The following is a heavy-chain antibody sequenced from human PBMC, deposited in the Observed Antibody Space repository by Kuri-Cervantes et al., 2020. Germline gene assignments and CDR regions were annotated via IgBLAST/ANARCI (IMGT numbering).Heavy chain of an antibody. CDR1: GFTLSSYW. Sequence: GGSLRLSCAASGFTLSSYWMHWVRQAPGKGLVWVSRINSDGRSTSYADSVKGRFTISRDNAKNTVYLHMESLRAEDTAVYYCARVKQWLPDYWGQGTLVTVSS. D-gene: IGHD6-19*01. CDR2: INSDGRST. J-gene: IGHJ4*02. CDR3: ARVKQWLPDY. V-gene: IGHV3-74*01.